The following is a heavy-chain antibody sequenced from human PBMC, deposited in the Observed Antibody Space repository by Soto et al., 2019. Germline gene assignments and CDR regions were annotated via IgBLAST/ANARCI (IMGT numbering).Heavy chain of an antibody. J-gene: IGHJ6*02. D-gene: IGHD2-2*01. CDR3: ATLPAAMYFYGSDV. V-gene: IGHV4-39*01. CDR2: ILHSGST. Sequence: SETLSLTCSVSGGSVSISTYYLAWVRQTPGKGLEWLGSILHSGSTYYNPSLKSRLTLSVDTSEDQFSLNLSSVTATDTGVYYCATLPAAMYFYGSDVWGPGTTVTVSS. CDR1: GGSVSISTYY.